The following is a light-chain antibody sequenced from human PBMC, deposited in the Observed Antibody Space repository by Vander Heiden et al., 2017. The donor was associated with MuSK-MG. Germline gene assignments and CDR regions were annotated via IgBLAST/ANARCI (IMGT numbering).Light chain of an antibody. J-gene: IGKJ2*01. CDR2: RGS. V-gene: IGKV4-1*01. CDR1: QSVLHTSNNRNN. Sequence: DIVMTQSPDSLAVSLAERATIKCPSSQSVLHTSNNRNNLAWYQHTPGLPPKLLIHRGSTRASGVPDRVSGSGSGTDFTLTITNLQADDVAVYYCQQYYSLVYTFGQGTTLEIK. CDR3: QQYYSLVYT.